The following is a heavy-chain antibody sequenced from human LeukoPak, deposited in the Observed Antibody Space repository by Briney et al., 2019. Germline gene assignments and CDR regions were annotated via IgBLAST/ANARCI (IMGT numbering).Heavy chain of an antibody. Sequence: PGGSLRLSCTTSGFTFRDYAMSWFRRAPGMGLEWVGFIRSKVHGATTEYAASVKGRFTIPRDDSKSIAYLQMNSLKTEDTAVYYCTRSYNYYDSSGYYGFDFWGQGTLVTVSS. CDR3: TRSYNYYDSSGYYGFDF. CDR1: GFTFRDYA. J-gene: IGHJ4*02. V-gene: IGHV3-49*03. D-gene: IGHD3-22*01. CDR2: IRSKVHGATT.